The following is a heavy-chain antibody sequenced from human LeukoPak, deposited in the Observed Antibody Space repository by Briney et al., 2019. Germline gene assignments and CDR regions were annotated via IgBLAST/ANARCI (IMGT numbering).Heavy chain of an antibody. J-gene: IGHJ4*02. D-gene: IGHD1-26*01. CDR3: VKDGEGTTKFHY. CDR1: GFTFSSCA. V-gene: IGHV3-23*01. Sequence: PGGSLRLSCAASGFTFSSCAMSWVRQAPGKGLEWVSAISGSGGSTYYADSVKGRFTISRDNSKNTLYLQMNSLRAEDTAIYYCVKDGEGTTKFHYWGQGTLVTVSS. CDR2: ISGSGGST.